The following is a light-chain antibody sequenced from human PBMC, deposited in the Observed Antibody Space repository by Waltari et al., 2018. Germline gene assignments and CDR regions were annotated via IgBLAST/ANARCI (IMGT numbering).Light chain of an antibody. CDR2: GAA. CDR1: QCVSRS. J-gene: IGKJ1*01. Sequence: IVLTQSPGTLSLSPGERATLSCRASQCVSRSLAWYQQKPGQAPKLLLYGAATRATGIPDRFSGSGSGTDFSLTISSLEPEDFAIYFCQHYVRLPATFGQGTKVEIK. CDR3: QHYVRLPAT. V-gene: IGKV3-20*01.